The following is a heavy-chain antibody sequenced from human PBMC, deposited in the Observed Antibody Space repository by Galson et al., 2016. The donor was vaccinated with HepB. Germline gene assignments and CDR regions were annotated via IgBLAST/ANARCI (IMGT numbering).Heavy chain of an antibody. CDR3: ARHVRVGELSSMFTCFVP. J-gene: IGHJ5*02. D-gene: IGHD3-16*02. CDR1: GGSISNSSDY. Sequence: ETLSLTCTVSGGSISNSSDYWGCFRQPPGKGLEWIGSIYYSGSTYYNPSLKSRVTISVDTSKNQFSLKLSSVTAADTAVYYCARHVRVGELSSMFTCFVPWGQGTLVTVSS. V-gene: IGHV4-39*01. CDR2: IYYSGST.